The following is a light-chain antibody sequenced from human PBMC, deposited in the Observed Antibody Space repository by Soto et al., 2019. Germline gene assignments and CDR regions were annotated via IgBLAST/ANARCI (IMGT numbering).Light chain of an antibody. CDR1: QSVSRR. CDR3: QQYNNWPIT. J-gene: IGKJ5*01. V-gene: IGKV3-15*01. CDR2: GAS. Sequence: EVVLTQSPGTLSLSPGGRATLSCRASQSVSRRLAWYQQRPGQSPRLLISGASMRASGVPARFSGSGSGTEFTLTINSLQSEDFAVYYCQQYNNWPITFGQGTRLEIK.